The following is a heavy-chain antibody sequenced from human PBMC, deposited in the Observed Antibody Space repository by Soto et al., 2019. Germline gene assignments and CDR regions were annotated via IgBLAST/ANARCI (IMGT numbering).Heavy chain of an antibody. J-gene: IGHJ4*02. D-gene: IGHD5-12*01. CDR2: ISGSGGST. V-gene: IGHV3-23*01. CDR1: GFTFDDYA. CDR3: EKDVQEATIPYFDY. Sequence: PGGSLRLSCAASGFTFDDYAMHWVRQAPGKGLEWVSAISGSGGSTYYADSVKGRFTISRDNSKNTLYLQMNSLRAEDTAVYYCEKDVQEATIPYFDYWGQGTLVTVSS.